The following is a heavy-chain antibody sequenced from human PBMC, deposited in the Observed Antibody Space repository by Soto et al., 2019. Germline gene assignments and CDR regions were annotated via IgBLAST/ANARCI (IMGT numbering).Heavy chain of an antibody. V-gene: IGHV3-23*01. CDR1: GFTFETYV. J-gene: IGHJ4*02. CDR3: AKGVSDVNWFAEY. D-gene: IGHD3-10*01. CDR2: IDGGGSRT. Sequence: EVQLLESGGGLVQPGGSLRLTCAASGFTFETYVMTWVRQTPGQGLEWVSAIDGGGSRTYYAGSVKGRFTISRDNLENTLFLQMENLRVEDTAVYYCAKGVSDVNWFAEYWGQGILVTVSS.